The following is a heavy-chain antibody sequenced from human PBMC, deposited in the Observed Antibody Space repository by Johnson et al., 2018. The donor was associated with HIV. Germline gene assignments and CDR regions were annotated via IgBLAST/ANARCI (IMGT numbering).Heavy chain of an antibody. CDR3: ARGGGCGGDCYSGYDAFDI. D-gene: IGHD2-21*02. Sequence: QVQLVESGGGLVKPGGSLRLSCAASGFTFSDYYMSWIRQAPGKGLEWVAVISYDGSNKYYADSVKGRFTISRDNSKNTLYLQMNSLRTWDTAVYYCARGGGCGGDCYSGYDAFDIWGQGTMVTVSS. CDR2: ISYDGSNK. V-gene: IGHV3-30*03. J-gene: IGHJ3*02. CDR1: GFTFSDYY.